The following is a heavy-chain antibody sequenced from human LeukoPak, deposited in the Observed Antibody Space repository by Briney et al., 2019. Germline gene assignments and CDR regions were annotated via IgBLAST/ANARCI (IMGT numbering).Heavy chain of an antibody. V-gene: IGHV3-23*01. CDR3: AKGGSRYSSGLANFDY. D-gene: IGHD6-19*01. J-gene: IGHJ4*02. CDR2: ISGSGGST. Sequence: GGSLRLSCAASGFTFSSYAMSWVRQAPGKGLEWVSAISGSGGSTYYADSVKGRFTISRDNSKNTLYLQMNSLRAEDTAVYYCAKGGSRYSSGLANFDYWGQGTLVTVSS. CDR1: GFTFSSYA.